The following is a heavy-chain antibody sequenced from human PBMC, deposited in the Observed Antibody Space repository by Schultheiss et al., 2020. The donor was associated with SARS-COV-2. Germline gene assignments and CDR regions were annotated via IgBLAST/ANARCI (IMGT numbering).Heavy chain of an antibody. J-gene: IGHJ4*02. CDR2: IYSCGST. V-gene: IGHV3-23*03. D-gene: IGHD3-10*01. Sequence: GGSLRLSCAASGFTFSSYAMSWVRQAPGKGLEWVSVIYSCGSTYYADSVKGRFTISRDNSRNTLYLQMSSLRAEDTAVYYCARTTTYYYGSGSFDYWGQGTLVTVSS. CDR3: ARTTTYYYGSGSFDY. CDR1: GFTFSSYA.